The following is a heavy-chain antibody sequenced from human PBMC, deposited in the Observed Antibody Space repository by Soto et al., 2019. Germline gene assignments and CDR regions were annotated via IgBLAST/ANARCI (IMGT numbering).Heavy chain of an antibody. CDR2: IYYSGST. CDR1: GDSISSYY. CDR3: ARRWRSGSYPYYYYYYMDV. V-gene: IGHV4-59*08. J-gene: IGHJ6*03. D-gene: IGHD3-10*01. Sequence: QVQLQESGPGLVKPSETLSLTCTVSGDSISSYYWSWIRQPPGKGLEWIGYIYYSGSTNYNPSLKSRVTISVDTSKNQFSLKLSSVTAADTAVYYCARRWRSGSYPYYYYYYMDVWGKGTTVTVSS.